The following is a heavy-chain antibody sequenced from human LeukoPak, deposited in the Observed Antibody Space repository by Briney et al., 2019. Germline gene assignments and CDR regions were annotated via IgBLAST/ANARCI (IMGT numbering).Heavy chain of an antibody. CDR2: IYFSGNT. CDR3: ASLNNDYLFDFEN. J-gene: IGHJ4*02. D-gene: IGHD4-11*01. CDR1: GGSNSSTYYY. V-gene: IGHV4-39*07. Sequence: SETLSLTCSVSGGSNSSTYYYWGWIRQPPGKGLEWIGSIYFSGNTYYNPSLKSRVTISVDTSENHFSLRLSSVTAADTAVYYCASLNNDYLFDFENWGQGTLVTVSS.